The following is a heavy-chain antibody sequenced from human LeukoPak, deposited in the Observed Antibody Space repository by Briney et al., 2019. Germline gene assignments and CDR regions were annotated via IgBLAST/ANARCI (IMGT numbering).Heavy chain of an antibody. CDR3: ARTVFYYDGSGYLRSNYFDY. CDR1: GYSISSGYY. J-gene: IGHJ4*02. Sequence: SETLSLTCTVSGYSISSGYYWGWIRQPPGKGLEWIGSIYHSGSTYYNPSLKSRVTISVDPSKNQFSLKLSSVTAADTAVYYCARTVFYYDGSGYLRSNYFDYWGQGTLVTVSS. D-gene: IGHD3-22*01. V-gene: IGHV4-38-2*02. CDR2: IYHSGST.